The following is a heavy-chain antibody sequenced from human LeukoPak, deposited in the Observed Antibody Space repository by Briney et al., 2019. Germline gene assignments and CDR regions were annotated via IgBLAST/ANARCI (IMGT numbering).Heavy chain of an antibody. J-gene: IGHJ4*02. CDR3: ARGALWFGELLLDSDYFDY. CDR1: GFSFSFYG. Sequence: GGSLRLSCAASGFSFSFYGMHCVRQAPGKGLEWVAVISEDGTKKNYAESVKGRFTISRDNSNNTLYLQMNSLRAEDTAVYYCARGALWFGELLLDSDYFDYWGQGTLVTVSS. CDR2: ISEDGTKK. V-gene: IGHV3-30*03. D-gene: IGHD3-10*01.